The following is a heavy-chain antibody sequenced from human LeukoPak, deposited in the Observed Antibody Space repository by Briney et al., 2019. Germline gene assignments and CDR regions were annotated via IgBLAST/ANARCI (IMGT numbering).Heavy chain of an antibody. CDR3: AREGRERYGMDV. CDR2: ISSSSYI. V-gene: IGHV3-21*01. CDR1: GFTFSSYS. Sequence: GGSLRLSCAASGFTFSSYSMNWVRQAPGKGLEWVSSISSSSYIYYADSVKGRFTISRDNAKNSLYLQMNSLRAEDTAVYYCAREGRERYGMDVWGQGTTVTVSS. D-gene: IGHD1-14*01. J-gene: IGHJ6*02.